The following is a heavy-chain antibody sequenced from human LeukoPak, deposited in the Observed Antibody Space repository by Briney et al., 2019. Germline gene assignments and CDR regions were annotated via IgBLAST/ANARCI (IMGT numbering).Heavy chain of an antibody. V-gene: IGHV3-74*01. Sequence: SGGSLRLSCAASGFTFSSYWMHWVRQVPGKGLVWVSRINSDGSSTSYADSVKGRFTISRDNAKNTLYVQMNSLRAEDTAVYYCSTGSGHAFDIWGPGTMVTVSS. D-gene: IGHD3-10*01. CDR2: INSDGSST. CDR3: STGSGHAFDI. J-gene: IGHJ3*02. CDR1: GFTFSSYW.